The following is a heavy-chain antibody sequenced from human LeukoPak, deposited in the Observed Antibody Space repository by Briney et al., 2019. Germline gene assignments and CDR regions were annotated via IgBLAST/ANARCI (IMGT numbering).Heavy chain of an antibody. Sequence: GGSLRLSCAASGFTFSSYAMSWVRQAPGKGLEWVSAISGSGGSTYYADSVKGRFTISRDNSKNTLYLQMNSLRAEDTAVYHCAKDPSYYYDNSGYYSFDYWGQGTLVTVSS. CDR2: ISGSGGST. CDR1: GFTFSSYA. J-gene: IGHJ4*02. D-gene: IGHD3-22*01. CDR3: AKDPSYYYDNSGYYSFDY. V-gene: IGHV3-23*01.